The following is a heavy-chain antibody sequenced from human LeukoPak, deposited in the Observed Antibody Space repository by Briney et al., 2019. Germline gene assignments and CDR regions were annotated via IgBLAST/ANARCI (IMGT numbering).Heavy chain of an antibody. CDR2: IYYSGST. CDR1: GGSISSSSYY. V-gene: IGHV4-39*01. D-gene: IGHD6-19*01. Sequence: KPSETLSLTCTVSGGSISSSSYYWGWIRQPPGKGLEWIGSIYYSGSTYYNPSLKSRVTISVDTSKNQFSLKLSSVTAADTAVYYCAAIGDKIAVAAYWGQGTLVTVSS. CDR3: AAIGDKIAVAAY. J-gene: IGHJ4*02.